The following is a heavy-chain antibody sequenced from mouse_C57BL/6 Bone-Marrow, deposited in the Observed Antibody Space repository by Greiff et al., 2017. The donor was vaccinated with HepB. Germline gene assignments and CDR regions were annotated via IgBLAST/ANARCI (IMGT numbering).Heavy chain of an antibody. CDR1: GYSITSDY. Sequence: VQLQQSGPGLAKPSPTLSLTCSVTGYSITSDYWNWIRKFPGNKLEYMGYISYSGSTYYNPSLNSRISIIRDTSKNQYYLQLKSVTTEDTATYYCARWRDGYYDAMDYWGQGTSVTVSS. V-gene: IGHV3-8*01. CDR3: ARWRDGYYDAMDY. J-gene: IGHJ4*01. CDR2: ISYSGST. D-gene: IGHD2-3*01.